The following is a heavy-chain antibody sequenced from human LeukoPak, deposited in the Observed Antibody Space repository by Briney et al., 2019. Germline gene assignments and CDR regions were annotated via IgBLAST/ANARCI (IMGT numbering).Heavy chain of an antibody. CDR2: INNAYSA. V-gene: IGHV3-23*01. D-gene: IGHD3-22*01. Sequence: GGSLRLSCAASGFMFSHYAMTWVRQAPGKGLEWVSTINNAYSAYYSDSVEGRFTISRDNSRNTLYLQMSSLRAEDTAVYYCAKPIDSNRYYSFVNWGQGTQVPVSS. CDR1: GFMFSHYA. CDR3: AKPIDSNRYYSFVN. J-gene: IGHJ4*02.